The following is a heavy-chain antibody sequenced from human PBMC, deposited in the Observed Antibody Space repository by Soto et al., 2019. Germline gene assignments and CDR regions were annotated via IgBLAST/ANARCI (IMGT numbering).Heavy chain of an antibody. J-gene: IGHJ3*02. V-gene: IGHV3-23*01. CDR2: VSASGTST. CDR3: AKKAGGGGSRSATAAFDI. Sequence: EVQVLESGGGLVQPGGSRRLSCAASGFTFSTYAMSWVRQAPGKGLEWVSAVSASGTSTYYADSVKGRFTISRDSSENTLYLQMNSLRAEDTAVYYCAKKAGGGGSRSATAAFDIWCQGTMVTVS. D-gene: IGHD2-15*01. CDR1: GFTFSTYA.